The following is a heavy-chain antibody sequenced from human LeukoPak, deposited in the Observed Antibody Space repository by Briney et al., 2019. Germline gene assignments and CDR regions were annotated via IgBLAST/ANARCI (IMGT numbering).Heavy chain of an antibody. CDR3: ARERPRPRGSFDY. D-gene: IGHD3-10*01. V-gene: IGHV4-34*01. CDR1: GGSFSGYY. CDR2: IYHSGST. J-gene: IGHJ4*02. Sequence: SETLSLTCAVYGGSFSGYYWSWIRQPPGKGLEWIGEIYHSGSTNYNPSLKSRVTISVDTSKNQFSLKLSSVTAADTAVYYCARERPRPRGSFDYWGQGTLVTVSS.